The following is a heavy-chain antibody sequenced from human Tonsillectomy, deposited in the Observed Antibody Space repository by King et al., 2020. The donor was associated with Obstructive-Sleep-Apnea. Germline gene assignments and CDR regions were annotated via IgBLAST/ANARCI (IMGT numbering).Heavy chain of an antibody. J-gene: IGHJ4*02. CDR1: GGSISSSSYY. CDR3: ARLTIFGVVDY. V-gene: IGHV4-39*07. D-gene: IGHD3-3*01. Sequence: QLQESGPGLVKPSETLSLTCTVSGGSISSSSYYWDWIRQPPGKGLEWIGSIYYSGSTYYNPSLKSRVTISVDTSKNQFSLKLSSVTAADTAVYYCARLTIFGVVDYWGQGTLVTVSS. CDR2: IYYSGST.